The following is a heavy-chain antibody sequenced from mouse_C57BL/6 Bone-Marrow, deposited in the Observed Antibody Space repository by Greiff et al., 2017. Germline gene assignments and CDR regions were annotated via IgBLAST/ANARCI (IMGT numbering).Heavy chain of an antibody. CDR3: ARYYGNYVSFAY. CDR2: IHPNSGST. Sequence: QVQLQQPGAELVKPGASVKLSCKASGYTFTSYWMHWVKQRPGQGLEWIGMIHPNSGSTNYNEKFKSKATLTVDKSSSTAYMQHSSLTSEDSAVYYCARYYGNYVSFAYWGQGTLVTVSA. D-gene: IGHD2-1*01. V-gene: IGHV1-64*01. J-gene: IGHJ3*01. CDR1: GYTFTSYW.